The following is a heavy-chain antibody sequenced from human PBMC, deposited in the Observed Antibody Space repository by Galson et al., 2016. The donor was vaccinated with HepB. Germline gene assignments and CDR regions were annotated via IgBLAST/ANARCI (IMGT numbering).Heavy chain of an antibody. CDR1: GFTFSSYA. V-gene: IGHV3-33*08. J-gene: IGHJ6*02. CDR3: AREPRNYDFWSGYPYYFYYGMDV. CDR2: IWYDGSNK. D-gene: IGHD3-3*01. Sequence: SLRLSCAASGFTFSSYAMSWVRQAPGKGLEWVSAIWYDGSNKYYADSVKGRFTISRDNSKNTLYLQMNSLRAEDTAVYYCAREPRNYDFWSGYPYYFYYGMDVWG.